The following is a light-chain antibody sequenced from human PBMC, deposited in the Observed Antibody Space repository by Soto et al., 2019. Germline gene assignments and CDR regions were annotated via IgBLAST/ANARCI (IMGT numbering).Light chain of an antibody. Sequence: SELTQPASVSGSPGQSITISCTGTSSDVGSYNLVSWYQQHPGKAPKLMIYEGSKRPSGVSNRFSGSKSGNTASLTISGLQAEDEADYYCCSYGGSSTYVFGTGT. CDR1: SSDVGSYNL. V-gene: IGLV2-23*01. J-gene: IGLJ1*01. CDR2: EGS. CDR3: CSYGGSSTYV.